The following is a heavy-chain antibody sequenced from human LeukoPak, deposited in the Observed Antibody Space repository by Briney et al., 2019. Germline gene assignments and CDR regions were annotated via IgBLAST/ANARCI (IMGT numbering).Heavy chain of an antibody. CDR1: GFTFSSYG. V-gene: IGHV3-33*01. CDR3: ARDPYYYDSSGYFDY. J-gene: IGHJ4*02. D-gene: IGHD3-22*01. CDR2: IWYDGSNK. Sequence: GGSLRLSCAASGFTFSSYGMHWVRQAPGKGLEWVAVIWYDGSNKYYADSVKGRFTISRDNSRNTLYLQMNSLRAEDTAVYYCARDPYYYDSSGYFDYWGQGTLVTVSS.